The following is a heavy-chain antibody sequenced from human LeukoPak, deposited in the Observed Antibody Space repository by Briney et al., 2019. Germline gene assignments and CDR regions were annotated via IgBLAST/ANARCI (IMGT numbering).Heavy chain of an antibody. CDR1: GFTFSSYA. CDR2: ISYDGSNK. D-gene: IGHD6-19*01. CDR3: ARDRVLIAVAGIFGY. J-gene: IGHJ4*02. V-gene: IGHV3-30-3*01. Sequence: GGSLRLSCAASGFTFSSYAMHWVRQAPGKGLEWVAVISYDGSNKYYADSVKGRFTISRDNSKNTLYLQMNSLRAEDTAVYYCARDRVLIAVAGIFGYWGQGTLVTVSS.